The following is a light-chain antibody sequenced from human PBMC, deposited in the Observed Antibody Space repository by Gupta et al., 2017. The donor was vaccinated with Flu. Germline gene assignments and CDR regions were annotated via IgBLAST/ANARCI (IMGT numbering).Light chain of an antibody. Sequence: FILPQPHSVSESPGKTVTISCTRTSGNIAGSYVQWYQQRPGSAPTTVIYEDNQRPSGVPDRFSGSIDSSSASATPTIAGVGSGADDYYYWQAEDANYHVFGGGTKVTVL. CDR2: EDN. CDR3: QAEDANYHV. CDR1: SGNIAGSY. V-gene: IGLV6-57*03. J-gene: IGLJ2*01.